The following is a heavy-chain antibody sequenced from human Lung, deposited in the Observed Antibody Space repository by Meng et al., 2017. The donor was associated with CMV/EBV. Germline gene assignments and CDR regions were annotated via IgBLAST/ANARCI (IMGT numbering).Heavy chain of an antibody. CDR1: GFAFSGYT. V-gene: IGHV3-21*06. CDR3: ARVFGRTPGDY. Sequence: GGSXRLXCAASGFAFSGYTMNWVRQAPGKGLEWVSSISSSSSYIYYADSVKGRFTISRDNAENSLSLLMNSLRVEDTAVYYCARVFGRTPGDYGGQGAVVNGAS. CDR2: ISSSSSYI. J-gene: IGHJ4*02. D-gene: IGHD3-3*01.